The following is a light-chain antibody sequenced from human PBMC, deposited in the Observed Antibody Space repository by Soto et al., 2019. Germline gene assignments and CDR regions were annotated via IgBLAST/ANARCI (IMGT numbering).Light chain of an antibody. CDR1: SSNIGSNS. V-gene: IGLV1-47*01. CDR2: RNN. CDR3: AAWDDSLSAWV. J-gene: IGLJ3*02. Sequence: QSVLTQPPSASGTPGQRVTISCSGSSSNIGSNSVYWYQQLPGTAPKLLTYRNNQRPSGVPDRFSGSKSGTSASLTISGLRSEDEADCYCAAWDDSLSAWVFGGGTKLTVL.